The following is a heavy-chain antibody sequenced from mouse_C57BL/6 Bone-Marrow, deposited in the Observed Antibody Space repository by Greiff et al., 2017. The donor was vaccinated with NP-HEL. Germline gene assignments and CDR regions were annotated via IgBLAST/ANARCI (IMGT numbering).Heavy chain of an antibody. CDR2: IHPNSGST. V-gene: IGHV1-64*01. J-gene: IGHJ1*03. D-gene: IGHD1-1*01. CDR1: GYTFTSYW. CDR3: ARGGYGSSFYWYFDV. Sequence: VQLQQPGAELVKPGASVKLSCKASGYTFTSYWMHWVKQRPGQGLEWIGMIHPNSGSTNYNEKFKSKATLTVDQSSSTAYMQLSSLTSEDSAVYYCARGGYGSSFYWYFDVWGTGTTVTGSS.